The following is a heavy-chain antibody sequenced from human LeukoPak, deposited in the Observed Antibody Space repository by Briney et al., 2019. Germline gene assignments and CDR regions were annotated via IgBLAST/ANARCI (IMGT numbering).Heavy chain of an antibody. CDR1: GYTLTGYY. CDR3: ARDLYYYDSSGYVDY. V-gene: IGHV1-2*02. Sequence: ASVKVSCKASGYTLTGYYMHWVRQAPGQGLEWMGWINPNSGGTNYAQKFQGRVTMTRDTSISTAYMELSRLRSDDTAVYYCARDLYYYDSSGYVDYWGQGTLVTVSS. D-gene: IGHD3-22*01. CDR2: INPNSGGT. J-gene: IGHJ4*02.